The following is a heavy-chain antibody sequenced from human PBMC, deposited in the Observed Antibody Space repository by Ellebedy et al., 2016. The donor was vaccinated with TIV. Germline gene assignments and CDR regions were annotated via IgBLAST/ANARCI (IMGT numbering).Heavy chain of an antibody. D-gene: IGHD3-22*01. J-gene: IGHJ6*02. Sequence: GESLKISCAASGFSFSSYGMHWVRQAPGKGLEWVAFIRYDGSNKYYADYVKGRFTISRENSKNTLYLQMNSLRAEDTAVYYCATDYYDSSGYYHSYYYGMDVWGQGTTVTVSS. CDR2: IRYDGSNK. CDR1: GFSFSSYG. CDR3: ATDYYDSSGYYHSYYYGMDV. V-gene: IGHV3-30*02.